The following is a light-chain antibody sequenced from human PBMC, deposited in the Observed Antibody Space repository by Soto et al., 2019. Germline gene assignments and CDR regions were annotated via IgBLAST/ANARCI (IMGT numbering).Light chain of an antibody. J-gene: IGKJ4*01. CDR3: QQYKSFSLT. Sequence: DIQMTQSPSTLSASVGDRVTITCRASQSIDSWLAWYQQKPGKAPKLLMYDASSLESGVSSRFSGSGSGTEFSLTISSLQPDDFATYYCQQYKSFSLTFGGGTKVDIK. CDR1: QSIDSW. CDR2: DAS. V-gene: IGKV1-5*01.